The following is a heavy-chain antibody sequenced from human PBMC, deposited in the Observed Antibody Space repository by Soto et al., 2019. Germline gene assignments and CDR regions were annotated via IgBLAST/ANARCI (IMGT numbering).Heavy chain of an antibody. CDR1: GFTFSSYW. V-gene: IGHV3-7*01. D-gene: IGHD3-3*01. CDR3: ARDRRDYDFWSGYPDP. Sequence: HPGGSLRLSCAASGFTFSSYWMSWVRQAPGKGLEWVANIKQDGSEKYYVDSVKGRFTISRDNAKNSLYLQMNSLRAEDTAVYYCARDRRDYDFWSGYPDPWGQGTLVTVSS. CDR2: IKQDGSEK. J-gene: IGHJ5*02.